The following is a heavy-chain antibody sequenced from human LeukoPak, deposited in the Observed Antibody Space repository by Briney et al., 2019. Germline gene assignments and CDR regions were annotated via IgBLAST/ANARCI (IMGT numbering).Heavy chain of an antibody. CDR3: ATSGYSGYGIDY. D-gene: IGHD5-12*01. CDR2: IKQDGSDT. Sequence: PGGSLRLSCAVSGFTFSSYWMTWVRQAPGKGLEWVANIKQDGSDTYSVDSVKGRFTISRDNAKNSLYLEVNSLRVEDTAVYYCATSGYSGYGIDYWGQGTLVAVSS. V-gene: IGHV3-7*03. J-gene: IGHJ4*02. CDR1: GFTFSSYW.